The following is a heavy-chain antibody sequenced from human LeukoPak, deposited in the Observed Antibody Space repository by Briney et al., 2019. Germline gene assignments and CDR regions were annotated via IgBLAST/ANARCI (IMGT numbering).Heavy chain of an antibody. CDR1: GFTFSSYA. CDR3: ARGLYYDTP. CDR2: ISGSGGTA. D-gene: IGHD3-9*01. J-gene: IGHJ5*02. V-gene: IGHV3-23*01. Sequence: PGGSLRLSCTTSGFTFSSYAMSWVRQAPGKGLEWVSAISGSGGTAYYADSVKGRFTISRDNSKNTLYLQMNSLRAEDTAVYYCARGLYYDTPWGQGTLVAVSS.